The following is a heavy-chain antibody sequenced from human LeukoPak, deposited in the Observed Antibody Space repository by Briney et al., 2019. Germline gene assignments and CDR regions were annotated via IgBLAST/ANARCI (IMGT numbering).Heavy chain of an antibody. Sequence: PGGSLRLSCAASGFTFSSFGMHWVRQSPGKGLEWVAVIWYDGSTKVYADSVKGRFTISRDNSGNTLYLQVNSLRAEDTAVYYCARDRYSSMWSVFEYWGQGALVTVSS. D-gene: IGHD6-13*01. J-gene: IGHJ4*02. CDR1: GFTFSSFG. CDR2: IWYDGSTK. V-gene: IGHV3-33*01. CDR3: ARDRYSSMWSVFEY.